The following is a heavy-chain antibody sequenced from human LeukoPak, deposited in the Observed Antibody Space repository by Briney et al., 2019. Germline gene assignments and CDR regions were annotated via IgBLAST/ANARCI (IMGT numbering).Heavy chain of an antibody. D-gene: IGHD3/OR15-3a*01. Sequence: SETLSLTCTVSGVSISSSNSYWGWIRQPPGKGLEWIGSVYYTGNTYYNASLKSRVTIVVDTSKNQISLRLTSVTATDTAMYYCARQTGSGLFTLPGGQGTLVTVSS. V-gene: IGHV4-39*01. CDR1: GVSISSSNSY. CDR2: VYYTGNT. CDR3: ARQTGSGLFTLP. J-gene: IGHJ4*02.